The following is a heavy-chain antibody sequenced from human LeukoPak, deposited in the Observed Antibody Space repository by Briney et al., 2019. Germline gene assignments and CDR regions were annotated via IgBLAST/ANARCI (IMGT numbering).Heavy chain of an antibody. D-gene: IGHD1-26*01. CDR3: AILVGPTEGRFDY. Sequence: SETLSLTCTVSGGSISSGSYYWGWIRQPPGKGLEWIGTIYYSGSPYYNPSLKSRVSISVDTSKNQLSLKLSFVTAADTAVYYCAILVGPTEGRFDYWGQGTLVTVSS. CDR1: GGSISSGSYY. CDR2: IYYSGSP. V-gene: IGHV4-39*01. J-gene: IGHJ4*02.